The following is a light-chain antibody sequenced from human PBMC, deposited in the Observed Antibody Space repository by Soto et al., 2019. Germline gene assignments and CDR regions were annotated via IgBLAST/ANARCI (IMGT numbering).Light chain of an antibody. CDR3: CSYAGSSTYV. V-gene: IGLV1-47*01. J-gene: IGLJ1*01. CDR1: SSSIGSNY. CDR2: RDS. Sequence: QSVLTQPPSASGTPGQRVTISCSESSSSIGSNYIYWYQQLPGTAPKLLIYRDSQRPSGVPDRFSGSKSGTSASLAISGLRSEDEADYYCCSYAGSSTYVFGTGTKLTVL.